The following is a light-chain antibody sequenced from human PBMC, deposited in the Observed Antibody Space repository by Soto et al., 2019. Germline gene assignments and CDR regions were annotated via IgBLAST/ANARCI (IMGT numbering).Light chain of an antibody. J-gene: IGKJ1*01. CDR1: QSVSDS. V-gene: IGKV1-39*01. CDR3: QQSYSTPWT. CDR2: AAS. Sequence: RLTQSPSDPPSPSGHSVTITFRANQSVSDSLNWYQQKPGKVPKLLIYAASSLQSGVPSRFSGSGSGTDFTLTISSLQPDDFATYYCQQSYSTPWTFGQGTKVDIK.